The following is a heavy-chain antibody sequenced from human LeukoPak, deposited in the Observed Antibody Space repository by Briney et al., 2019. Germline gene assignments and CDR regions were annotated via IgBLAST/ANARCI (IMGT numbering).Heavy chain of an antibody. Sequence: GGSLKLSCAASGLTLSNYWMHWVRQGPGKGLVWVSRVSNDGSSTAYADSVRGRFTISRDNAKNTLYLQMNSLRAEDTAVYYCVGAAADTTPRPWGQGTLVTVSS. V-gene: IGHV3-74*01. CDR3: VGAAADTTPRP. D-gene: IGHD6-13*01. CDR1: GLTLSNYW. CDR2: VSNDGSST. J-gene: IGHJ4*02.